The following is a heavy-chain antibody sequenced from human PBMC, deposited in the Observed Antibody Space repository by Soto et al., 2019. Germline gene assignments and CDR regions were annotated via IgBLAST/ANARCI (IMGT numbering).Heavy chain of an antibody. CDR1: GFTFSSYA. Sequence: GESLKISCAASGFTFSSYAMSWVRQAPGKGLEWVSAISGSGGSTYYADSVKGRFTISRDNSKNTLYLQMNSLRAEDTAVYYCAKDPPSEWLQFYLESFFDYWGQGTLVTVSS. V-gene: IGHV3-23*01. CDR2: ISGSGGST. D-gene: IGHD5-12*01. J-gene: IGHJ4*02. CDR3: AKDPPSEWLQFYLESFFDY.